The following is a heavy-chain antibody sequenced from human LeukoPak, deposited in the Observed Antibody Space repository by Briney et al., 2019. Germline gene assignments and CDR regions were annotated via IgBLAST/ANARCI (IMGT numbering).Heavy chain of an antibody. CDR1: GGSITSANW. V-gene: IGHV4-4*02. CDR3: ARDANGSDLHYYHMDV. D-gene: IGHD6-25*01. Sequence: SETLSLTCAVSGGSITSANWWSWVRQSPGKGLEWIGEIYHTGNTNYNPSLNSRVSISLDTSKNQFSLRLTSVTAADTAVYFCARDANGSDLHYYHMDVWGKGTTVTVS. CDR2: IYHTGNT. J-gene: IGHJ6*03.